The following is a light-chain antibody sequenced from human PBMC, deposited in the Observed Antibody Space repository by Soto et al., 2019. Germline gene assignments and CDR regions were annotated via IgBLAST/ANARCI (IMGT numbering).Light chain of an antibody. J-gene: IGKJ4*01. CDR2: GAS. Sequence: EIVLTQSPGTLSLSPGERATLSCRASQSVSSSYLAGYQQKPGQAPRLLIYGASSRATGIPDRFSGSGSGTDFTLTISRLEPEDCAVYCCQQYGSSPFTFGGGTKVEIK. CDR1: QSVSSSY. CDR3: QQYGSSPFT. V-gene: IGKV3-20*01.